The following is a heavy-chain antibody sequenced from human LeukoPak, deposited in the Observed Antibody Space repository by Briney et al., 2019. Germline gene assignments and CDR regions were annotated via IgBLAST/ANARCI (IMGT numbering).Heavy chain of an antibody. Sequence: SETLSLTCAVSGYSISSGYYWGWIRQPPGKGLEWIGSIYHSGSTYYNPSLKSRVTISVDTSKNQFSLKLSSVTAADTAVYYCARLAYYYGSSGYPQPFDCWGQGTLVTVSS. J-gene: IGHJ4*02. CDR3: ARLAYYYGSSGYPQPFDC. CDR1: GYSISSGYY. V-gene: IGHV4-38-2*01. CDR2: IYHSGST. D-gene: IGHD3-22*01.